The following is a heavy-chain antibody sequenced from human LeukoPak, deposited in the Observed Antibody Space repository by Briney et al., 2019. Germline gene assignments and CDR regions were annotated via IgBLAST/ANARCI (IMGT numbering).Heavy chain of an antibody. CDR3: ARDLLLWFGELLRPLDY. J-gene: IGHJ4*02. V-gene: IGHV3-7*01. D-gene: IGHD3-10*01. CDR2: IKQDGCEK. Sequence: GGSLRLSCAASGFTFSSYWMSWVRQAPGKGLEWVANIKQDGCEKYYVDSVKSRFTISRDNAKNSLYLQMNSLRAEDTAVYYCARDLLLWFGELLRPLDYWGQGTLVTVSS. CDR1: GFTFSSYW.